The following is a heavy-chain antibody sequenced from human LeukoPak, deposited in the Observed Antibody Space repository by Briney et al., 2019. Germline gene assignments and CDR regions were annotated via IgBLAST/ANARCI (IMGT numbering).Heavy chain of an antibody. Sequence: GASVKVSCKASGGTFSSYAISWVRQAPGQGLEWMGRIIPILGIANYAQKFQGRVTITADKSTSTAYVELSSLRSEDTAVYYCASPFGVVPAAIPHGMDVWGQGTTVTVSS. J-gene: IGHJ6*02. V-gene: IGHV1-69*04. CDR3: ASPFGVVPAAIPHGMDV. CDR1: GGTFSSYA. D-gene: IGHD2-2*02. CDR2: IIPILGIA.